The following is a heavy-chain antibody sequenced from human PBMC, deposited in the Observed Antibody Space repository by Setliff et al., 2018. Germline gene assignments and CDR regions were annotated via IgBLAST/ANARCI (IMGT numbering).Heavy chain of an antibody. CDR3: ARDQFRNSGGLYS. V-gene: IGHV3-7*01. D-gene: IGHD1-7*01. J-gene: IGHJ5*02. CDR1: GFTFSSLW. Sequence: PGGSLRLSCAASGFTFSSLWMAWVRQAPGKGLEWVANINQGGGDQFYVDSVRGRFIISRDNAKNSLYLHMNSLRADDTAVYYCARDQFRNSGGLYSWGQGTLVTVSS. CDR2: INQGGGDQ.